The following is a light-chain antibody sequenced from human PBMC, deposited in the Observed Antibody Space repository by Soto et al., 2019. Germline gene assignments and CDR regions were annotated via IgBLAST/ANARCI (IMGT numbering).Light chain of an antibody. CDR3: SSYTSNYTRI. CDR2: DVT. J-gene: IGLJ1*01. Sequence: QSALTQPASVSGSPGQSITISCTGTSSDIGGYSYVSWYQQHPGKVPKLMIYDVTNRPSGVSNRFSGSKSGNAASLTISGLQPEDEADYYCSSYTSNYTRISGGGTKVTVL. V-gene: IGLV2-14*03. CDR1: SSDIGGYSY.